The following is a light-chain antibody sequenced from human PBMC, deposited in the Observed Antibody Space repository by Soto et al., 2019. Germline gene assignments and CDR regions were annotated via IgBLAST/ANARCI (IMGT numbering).Light chain of an antibody. J-gene: IGKJ4*01. Sequence: EVGLTQYPYNLCVTAEKRVTPSCGSSQYIGSAVAWYHQRSGQAPRLLIFDASVRVPTTQARFSGSVSGTEFTLTISRLESEDFAVYYCQQRCNGLPVNFGGGTKVDIK. CDR3: QQRCNGLPVN. CDR2: DAS. CDR1: QYIGSA. V-gene: IGKV3-11*01.